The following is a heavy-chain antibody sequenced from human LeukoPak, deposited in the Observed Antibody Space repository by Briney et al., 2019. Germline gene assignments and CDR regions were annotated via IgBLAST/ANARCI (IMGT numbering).Heavy chain of an antibody. V-gene: IGHV3-21*01. Sequence: GGSLRLSCAASGFTFTTYWMSWVRQAPGKGLEWVSSISSSSSYIYYADSVKGRFTISRDNAKNSLYLQMNSLRAEDTAVYYCASGPTMKYYYYMDVWGKGTTVTVSS. CDR2: ISSSSSYI. CDR3: ASGPTMKYYYYMDV. D-gene: IGHD3-22*01. J-gene: IGHJ6*03. CDR1: GFTFTTYW.